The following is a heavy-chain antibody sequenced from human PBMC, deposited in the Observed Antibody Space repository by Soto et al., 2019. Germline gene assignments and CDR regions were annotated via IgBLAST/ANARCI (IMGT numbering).Heavy chain of an antibody. CDR1: GGSFSGYY. D-gene: IGHD6-13*01. CDR3: AGRSSSWANFDY. CDR2: INHSGST. Sequence: SSETLSLTCAVYGGSFSGYYWSWIRQPPGKGLEWIGEINHSGSTNYNPSLKSRVTISVDTSKNQFSLKLSSVTAADTAVYYCAGRSSSWANFDYWGQGTLVTVSS. J-gene: IGHJ4*02. V-gene: IGHV4-34*01.